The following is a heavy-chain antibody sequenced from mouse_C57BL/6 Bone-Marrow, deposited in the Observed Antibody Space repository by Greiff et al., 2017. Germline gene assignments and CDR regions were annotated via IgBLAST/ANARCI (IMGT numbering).Heavy chain of an antibody. CDR3: ARMYYGSSSYFDY. CDR1: GYAFSSSW. J-gene: IGHJ2*01. Sequence: VQLKQSGPELVKPGASVKISCKASGYAFSSSWMNWVKQRPGKGLEWIGRIYPGDGDTNYNGKFKGKATLTADKSSSTAYMQLSSLTSEDSAVYFCARMYYGSSSYFDYWGQGTTLTVSS. CDR2: IYPGDGDT. D-gene: IGHD1-1*01. V-gene: IGHV1-82*01.